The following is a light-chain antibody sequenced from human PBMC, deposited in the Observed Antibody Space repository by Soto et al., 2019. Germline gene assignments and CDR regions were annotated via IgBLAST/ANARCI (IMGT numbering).Light chain of an antibody. V-gene: IGKV1-39*01. CDR2: AGS. CDR1: QSIDIY. CDR3: QQSYSDPT. Sequence: DIPLTQSPSSLSASVGDRVTITCRTSQSIDIYLNWYQQRPGKAPNLLIYAGSNLQSGVPSRFSGSGSGADFTLTINSLQPEDFATYYCQQSYSDPTFGQGTKLEIK. J-gene: IGKJ2*01.